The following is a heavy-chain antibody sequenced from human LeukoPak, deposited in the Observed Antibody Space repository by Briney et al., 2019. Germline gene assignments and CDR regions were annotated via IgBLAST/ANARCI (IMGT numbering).Heavy chain of an antibody. CDR3: ARESERNDGWFDP. CDR1: GYTFRSHD. Sequence: ASVKVSCKASGYTFRSHDINWVRQATGQGLEWMGWVSPKTGRTGYAQKFQGGVYMTTNASLSTAYMELSSLRSDDTAVYFCARESERNDGWFDPWGQGTLVTVSS. J-gene: IGHJ5*02. D-gene: IGHD1-1*01. V-gene: IGHV1-8*01. CDR2: VSPKTGRT.